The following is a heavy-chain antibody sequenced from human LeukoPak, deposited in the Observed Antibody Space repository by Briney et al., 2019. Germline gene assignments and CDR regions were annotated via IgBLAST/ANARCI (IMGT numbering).Heavy chain of an antibody. CDR3: ARGYSSSSWGY. V-gene: IGHV3-7*01. D-gene: IGHD6-6*01. J-gene: IGHJ4*02. CDR2: IKQDGSEK. CDR1: GFTFSSYW. Sequence: GGSLRLSCAASGFTFSSYWMSWVRQAPGKGLEWVANIKQDGSEKYYVDSVKGRFTISRDNAKNSLYLQMNSLRAEGTAVYYCARGYSSSSWGYWGQGTLVTVSS.